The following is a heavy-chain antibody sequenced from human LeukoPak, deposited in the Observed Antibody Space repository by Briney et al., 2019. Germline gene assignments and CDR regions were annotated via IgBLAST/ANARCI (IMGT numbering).Heavy chain of an antibody. J-gene: IGHJ4*02. Sequence: GGSLRLSCGASGFTFSSYGMHWVRQAPGKGLEWVAYIRFDGSDKYYADSVRGRFTISRDNCKTTLYLQMNSLRAEDTALYYCAKDRAATGVFDYWGQGTLVTDSS. CDR2: IRFDGSDK. CDR3: AKDRAATGVFDY. CDR1: GFTFSSYG. D-gene: IGHD6-13*01. V-gene: IGHV3-30*02.